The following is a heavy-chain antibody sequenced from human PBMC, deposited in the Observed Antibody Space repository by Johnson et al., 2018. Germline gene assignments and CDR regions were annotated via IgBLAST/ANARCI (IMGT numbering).Heavy chain of an antibody. CDR2: IYYSGST. D-gene: IGHD5-24*01. Sequence: QVQLQESGPGLVKPSETLSLTCTVSGGSISRYYWNWFRQPPGKGLEWIGYIYYSGSTNSNPSLHSRITLSLDTAKNQVSLRLSSVTAADTAVYDCGRAGRWLQEAFDSLGQGTMVTVSS. J-gene: IGHJ3*02. CDR3: GRAGRWLQEAFDS. CDR1: GGSISRYY. V-gene: IGHV4-59*01.